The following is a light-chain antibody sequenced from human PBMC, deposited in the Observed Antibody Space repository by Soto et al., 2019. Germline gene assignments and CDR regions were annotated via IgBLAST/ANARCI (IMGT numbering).Light chain of an antibody. J-gene: IGKJ4*01. CDR2: GAS. CDR3: QQYNNWPLT. Sequence: ETVMTQSPDTLSVSPGERATLSCRASQSVSSNLAWYQQKRGQAPRLLIYGASSRATGIPGTFSGSGSGTEFTLTISSLQSEDFAVYYCQQYNNWPLTFGGGTKVEIK. CDR1: QSVSSN. V-gene: IGKV3-15*01.